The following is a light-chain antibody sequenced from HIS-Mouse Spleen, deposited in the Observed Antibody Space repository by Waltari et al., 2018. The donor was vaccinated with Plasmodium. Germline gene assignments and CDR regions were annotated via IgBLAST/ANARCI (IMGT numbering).Light chain of an antibody. J-gene: IGLJ3*02. CDR1: SLSSYY. CDR3: NSRDSSGIHQV. CDR2: GKN. V-gene: IGLV3-19*01. Sequence: VSVALGQTVRITCQGDSLSSYYVSWYQQKPGQAPVLVIYGKNNRPSGIPDRFSGSSSGNTASLTITGAQAEDEADYYCNSRDSSGIHQVFGGGTKLTVL.